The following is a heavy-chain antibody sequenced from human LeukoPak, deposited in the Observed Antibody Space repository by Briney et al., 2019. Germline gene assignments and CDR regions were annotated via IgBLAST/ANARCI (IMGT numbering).Heavy chain of an antibody. Sequence: GRSLRLSCAASGFTFSSYGIHWVRQAPGKGLEWVAIISYDGSNKYYADSVKGRFTISRDNSKNTLYLQMNSLRAEDTAVYYCARAVSVSSYYFDCWGQGTLVTVSS. D-gene: IGHD5/OR15-5a*01. CDR3: ARAVSVSSYYFDC. CDR2: ISYDGSNK. J-gene: IGHJ4*02. V-gene: IGHV3-30*03. CDR1: GFTFSSYG.